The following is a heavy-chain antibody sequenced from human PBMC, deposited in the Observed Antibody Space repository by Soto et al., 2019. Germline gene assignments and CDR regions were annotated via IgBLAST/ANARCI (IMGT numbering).Heavy chain of an antibody. CDR3: ARHRRSVWGSYRPPFDY. D-gene: IGHD3-16*02. J-gene: IGHJ4*02. Sequence: QVQLQESGPGLVRPSQTLSLTCTVSGGSISNGGFYWSWLRPRPGKGLEWIGNIFYSGDTNYNPSLKGRVTISIDTSTNQFSLKLNSVTAADTSVYYCARHRRSVWGSYRPPFDYWGQGTLVTVSS. V-gene: IGHV4-31*03. CDR2: IFYSGDT. CDR1: GGSISNGGFY.